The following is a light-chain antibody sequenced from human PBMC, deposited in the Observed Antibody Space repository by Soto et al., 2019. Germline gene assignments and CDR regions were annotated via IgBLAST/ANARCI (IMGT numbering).Light chain of an antibody. V-gene: IGLV2-11*01. J-gene: IGLJ1*01. CDR3: CSHAGSYTFV. CDR1: SSDVAKYDY. CDR2: DVS. Sequence: QSALTQPRSVSGSPGQSVTISCTGTSSDVAKYDYVSWYQQSPGKAPKLLIYDVSKRPSGVPDRFSGSKFGITASLIISDLRAEDDAYYFCCSHAGSYTFVFGTGTKLTVL.